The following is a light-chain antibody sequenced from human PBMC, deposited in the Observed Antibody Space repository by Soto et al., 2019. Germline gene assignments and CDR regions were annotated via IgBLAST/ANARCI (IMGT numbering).Light chain of an antibody. CDR1: QSVTSSY. CDR3: QQYGSAPWT. J-gene: IGKJ1*01. V-gene: IGKV3-20*01. CDR2: GAS. Sequence: EIVLTQSPGTLSLSPGERATLSCRASQSVTSSYLAWYQQEPGQAPRLLIYGASNRATGIPDRFSGSGSGTDFPLTISRLGPEDFAVYYCQQYGSAPWTFGQGTKVEIK.